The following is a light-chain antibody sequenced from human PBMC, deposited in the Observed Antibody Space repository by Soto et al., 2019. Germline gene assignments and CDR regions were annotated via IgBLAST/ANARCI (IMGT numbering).Light chain of an antibody. Sequence: DIQMTQSPSSLSASVGDRVTITCRASPSISNWLAWYQQKPGKAPKLLIYDASTLESGVPSRFSGGGFGTDFTLTISRLQPDDFATYYCQQYSSYSTFGQGTKVDIK. CDR1: PSISNW. J-gene: IGKJ1*01. V-gene: IGKV1-5*01. CDR2: DAS. CDR3: QQYSSYST.